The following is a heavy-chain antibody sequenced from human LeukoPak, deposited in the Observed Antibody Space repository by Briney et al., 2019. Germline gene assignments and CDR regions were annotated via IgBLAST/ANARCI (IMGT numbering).Heavy chain of an antibody. Sequence: GGSLRLSCAASGFTFSSYSMNWVRQAPGKGLERVSAIGGSGDNTFYADSVKGRFTISRDNSKNTLYLQMNSLRAEDTAAYYCAKDPEFVPRGFFAYWGQGTLVTVSS. CDR2: IGGSGDNT. CDR1: GFTFSSYS. CDR3: AKDPEFVPRGFFAY. J-gene: IGHJ4*02. D-gene: IGHD3-10*01. V-gene: IGHV3-23*01.